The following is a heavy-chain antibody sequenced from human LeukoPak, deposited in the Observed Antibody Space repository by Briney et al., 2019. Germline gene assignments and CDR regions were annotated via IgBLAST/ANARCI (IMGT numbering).Heavy chain of an antibody. V-gene: IGHV3-7*03. J-gene: IGHJ3*02. D-gene: IGHD2/OR15-2a*01. Sequence: GGSLRLSCAASGFSFSAYPMGWVRQAPGKGLEWVANIKQDGSEKYHVDSVKGRFTISRDNAKNSLYLYMNSLRAEDTAVYYCAREDYWDAFDIWGQGTMVTVSS. CDR3: AREDYWDAFDI. CDR2: IKQDGSEK. CDR1: GFSFSAYP.